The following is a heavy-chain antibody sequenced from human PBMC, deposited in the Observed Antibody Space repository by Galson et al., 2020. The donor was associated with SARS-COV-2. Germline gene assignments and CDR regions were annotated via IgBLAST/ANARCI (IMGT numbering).Heavy chain of an antibody. Sequence: ETSETLSLTCTVSGGSISSGGYYWSWIRQHPGKGLEWIGSIYYSGSTYYNPSLKSRVTISVDTSKNQFSLKLSSVTAADTAVYYCARASRTIFGVVKHFDYWGQGTLVTVSS. CDR3: ARASRTIFGVVKHFDY. D-gene: IGHD3-3*01. J-gene: IGHJ4*02. CDR1: GGSISSGGYY. CDR2: IYYSGST. V-gene: IGHV4-31*03.